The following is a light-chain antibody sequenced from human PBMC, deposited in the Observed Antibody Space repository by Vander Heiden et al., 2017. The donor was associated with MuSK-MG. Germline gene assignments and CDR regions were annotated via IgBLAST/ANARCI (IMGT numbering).Light chain of an antibody. CDR3: QHYSTYPWT. CDR1: QPISTW. J-gene: IGKJ1*01. Sequence: DIQMTQSPSTLSASVGDRVTISCRASQPISTWLAWYQQKPGKAPKLLMSKASALESGVPSRFSGSGSWTEFTLTISSLQPDDFATYYCQHYSTYPWTFGQGTKVDI. CDR2: KAS. V-gene: IGKV1-5*03.